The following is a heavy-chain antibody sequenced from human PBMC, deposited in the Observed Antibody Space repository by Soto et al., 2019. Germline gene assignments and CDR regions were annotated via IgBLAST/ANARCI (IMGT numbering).Heavy chain of an antibody. D-gene: IGHD5-18*01. CDR3: ARLRIQLWLEDY. CDR1: GGSISSSSYY. V-gene: IGHV4-39*01. Sequence: SSETLSLTCTVSGGSISSSSYYWGWIRQPPGKGLEWIGSIYYSGSTYYNPSLKSRVTISVDTSKNQFSLKLSSVTAADTAVYYCARLRIQLWLEDYWGQGTLVTVSS. J-gene: IGHJ4*02. CDR2: IYYSGST.